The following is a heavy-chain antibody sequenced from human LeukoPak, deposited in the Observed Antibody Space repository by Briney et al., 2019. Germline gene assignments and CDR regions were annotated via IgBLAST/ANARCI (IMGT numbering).Heavy chain of an antibody. Sequence: ASVKVSCKASGYTFTSYGISWVRQAPGQGLEWMGWISAYNGNTNYAQKLQGRVTMTTDTSTSTAYMELRSRRSDDTAVYYCARDLTHPPSTESGYWGQGTLVTVSS. D-gene: IGHD1-14*01. CDR3: ARDLTHPPSTESGY. CDR2: ISAYNGNT. J-gene: IGHJ4*02. CDR1: GYTFTSYG. V-gene: IGHV1-18*01.